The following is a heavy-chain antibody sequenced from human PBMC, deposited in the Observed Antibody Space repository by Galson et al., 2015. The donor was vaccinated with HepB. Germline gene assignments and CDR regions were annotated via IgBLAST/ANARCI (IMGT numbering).Heavy chain of an antibody. CDR3: ARVPGTISYLGMDV. Sequence: CAISGDSVSNNNAAWHWIRQPPSRGLEWLGRTYYRARWYSVYTVSLRSRITINADTSKNQFSLQLNSVTPDDTAVYYCARVPGTISYLGMDVWGQGTTVTVSS. V-gene: IGHV6-1*01. J-gene: IGHJ6*02. CDR2: TYYRARWYS. CDR1: GDSVSNNNAA. D-gene: IGHD2-2*01.